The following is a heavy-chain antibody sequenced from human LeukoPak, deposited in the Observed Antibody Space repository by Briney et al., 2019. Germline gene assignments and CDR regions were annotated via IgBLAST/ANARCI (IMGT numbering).Heavy chain of an antibody. J-gene: IGHJ6*03. V-gene: IGHV3-30*03. D-gene: IGHD4-17*01. CDR3: ARCYTVTSYYYYYMDV. Sequence: GGSLRLSCAASGFTFSDYYMSWIRQAPGKGLEWVAVISFDGTDAFYADSVKGRFTISRDNAKNSLYLQMNSLRAEDTAVYYCARCYTVTSYYYYYMDVWGKGTTVTVSS. CDR2: ISFDGTDA. CDR1: GFTFSDYY.